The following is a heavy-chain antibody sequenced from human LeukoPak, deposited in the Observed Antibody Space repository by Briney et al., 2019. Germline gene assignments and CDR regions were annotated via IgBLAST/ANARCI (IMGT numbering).Heavy chain of an antibody. CDR2: ISSSSSYI. D-gene: IGHD6-19*01. CDR3: AREDPSKQWLVYWYFDL. V-gene: IGHV3-21*01. J-gene: IGHJ2*01. Sequence: PGGSLRLSCAASGFTFSSYSMNWVRQAPGKGLEWVSSISSSSSYIYYADSVKGRFTISRDNAKNSLYLQMNSLRAEDTAVYYCAREDPSKQWLVYWYFDLWGRGTLVTVSS. CDR1: GFTFSSYS.